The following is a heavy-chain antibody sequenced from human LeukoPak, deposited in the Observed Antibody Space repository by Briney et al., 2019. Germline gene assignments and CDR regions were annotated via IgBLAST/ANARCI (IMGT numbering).Heavy chain of an antibody. CDR1: GFTFSSYG. CDR3: VRDKRMGYSYGLGMDV. D-gene: IGHD5-18*01. CDR2: IWYDGSNK. J-gene: IGHJ6*02. Sequence: GSLRLSCAASGFTFSSYGMHWVRQAPGKGLEWVAVIWYDGSNKYYADSVKGRFTISRDNSKNTLYLQMNSLRAEDTAVYYCVRDKRMGYSYGLGMDVWGQGTTVTVSS. V-gene: IGHV3-33*01.